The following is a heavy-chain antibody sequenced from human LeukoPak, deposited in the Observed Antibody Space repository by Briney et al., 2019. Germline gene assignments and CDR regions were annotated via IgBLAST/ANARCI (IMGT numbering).Heavy chain of an antibody. Sequence: GGSLRLSCAASGFTFSTYNMNWVRQAPGKGLEWVSAISGSGGSTYYADSVKGRFTISRDNSKNTLYLQMNSLRAEDTAVYYCANGGVGTGLDYWGQGTLVTVSS. D-gene: IGHD1-1*01. V-gene: IGHV3-23*01. CDR1: GFTFSTYN. CDR2: ISGSGGST. CDR3: ANGGVGTGLDY. J-gene: IGHJ4*02.